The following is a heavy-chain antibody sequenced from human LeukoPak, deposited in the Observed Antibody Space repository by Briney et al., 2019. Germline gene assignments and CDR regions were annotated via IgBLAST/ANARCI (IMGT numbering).Heavy chain of an antibody. V-gene: IGHV1-3*01. CDR1: GYTFTNYA. J-gene: IGHJ4*02. CDR2: INAENGNT. CDR3: ARDSGYRSGWSLDY. D-gene: IGHD6-19*01. Sequence: ASVKVSCKASGYTFTNYAIHWVRQAPGQRLEWMGWINAENGNTKYSQKFQGRVTVTRDTSASTDYMELSSLRSEDTAVYYCARDSGYRSGWSLDYWGQGTLVTVSS.